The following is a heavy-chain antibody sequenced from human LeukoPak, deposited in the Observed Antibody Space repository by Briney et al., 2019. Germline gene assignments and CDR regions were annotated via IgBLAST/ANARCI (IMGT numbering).Heavy chain of an antibody. J-gene: IGHJ4*02. V-gene: IGHV4-39*07. D-gene: IGHD3-10*01. CDR1: GGSISSSSYY. Sequence: PSETLSLTCTVSGGSISSSSYYWGWIRQPSGKGLEWIGSIYYSGSTYYNPSLKSRVTISVDTSKNQFSLKLSSVTAADTAVYYCAREGGEYYGSGAPTFDYWGQGTLVTVSS. CDR2: IYYSGST. CDR3: AREGGEYYGSGAPTFDY.